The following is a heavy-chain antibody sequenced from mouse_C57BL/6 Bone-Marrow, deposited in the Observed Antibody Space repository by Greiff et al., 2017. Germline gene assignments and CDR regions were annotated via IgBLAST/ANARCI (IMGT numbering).Heavy chain of an antibody. CDR2: IYPGSGST. CDR3: ARPYYSNYWYFDV. CDR1: GYTFTSYW. J-gene: IGHJ1*03. V-gene: IGHV1-55*01. D-gene: IGHD2-5*01. Sequence: VQLQQPGAELVKPGASVKMSCKASGYTFTSYWITWVKQRTGQGLEWIGDIYPGSGSTNYNEKFKSKATLTVDTSSSTAYMQLSSLTSEDSAVYYCARPYYSNYWYFDVWGTGTTVTVSS.